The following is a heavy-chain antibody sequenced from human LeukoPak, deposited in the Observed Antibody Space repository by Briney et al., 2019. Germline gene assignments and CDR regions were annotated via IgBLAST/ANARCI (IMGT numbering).Heavy chain of an antibody. V-gene: IGHV3-30*02. CDR3: AKDGDVVVVPTYYFYYMDV. CDR1: GFTFSSYA. CDR2: IQYDGSNK. Sequence: GGSLRLSCAASGFTFSSYAMSWVRQAPGKGLEWVAFIQYDGSNKYYADAVKGRFTISRDSPKNTLYLQMNSLRPEDTAVYYCAKDGDVVVVPTYYFYYMDVWGKGTTVTVSS. J-gene: IGHJ6*03. D-gene: IGHD2-15*01.